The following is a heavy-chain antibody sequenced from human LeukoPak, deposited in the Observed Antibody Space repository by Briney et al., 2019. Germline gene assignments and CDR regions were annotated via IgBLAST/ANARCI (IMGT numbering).Heavy chain of an antibody. CDR1: GASISGFY. V-gene: IGHV4-4*07. Sequence: SETLSLTCTVSGASISGFYWSWIRQPAGKGLEWIGRLYTSGSTNYNPSLKSRVTMSVDTPKSQFSLKLDSVTAADTAVYYCASETYYYASGSYSDYYAMDVWGQGTTVTVSS. J-gene: IGHJ6*02. D-gene: IGHD3-10*01. CDR2: LYTSGST. CDR3: ASETYYYASGSYSDYYAMDV.